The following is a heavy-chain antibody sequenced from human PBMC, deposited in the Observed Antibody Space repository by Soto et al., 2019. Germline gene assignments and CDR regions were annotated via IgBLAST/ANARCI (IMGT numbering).Heavy chain of an antibody. V-gene: IGHV4-59*08. CDR1: GGSISSHY. CDR3: ARHCSGGSCYYAFDI. Sequence: SETLSLTCTVSGGSISSHYWSWVRQPPGKGLEWIGYIYYSGSTNYNPSLKSRVTISVDTSKNQFSLRLSSVTAADTAVYYCARHCSGGSCYYAFDIWGLGTMVTVSS. CDR2: IYYSGST. D-gene: IGHD2-15*01. J-gene: IGHJ3*02.